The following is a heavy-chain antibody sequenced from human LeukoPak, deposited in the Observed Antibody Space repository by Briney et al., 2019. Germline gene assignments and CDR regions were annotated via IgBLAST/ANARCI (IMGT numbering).Heavy chain of an antibody. Sequence: PGGSLRLSCAASGFTFSSYSMSWIRQAPGKGLEWVSAISGNGENTYYADSMKGRFTISRDNSKNTLYLQMNSLRAEDTAVYYCAKVAVAGTRAFDIWGQGTMVTVSS. D-gene: IGHD6-19*01. CDR2: ISGNGENT. J-gene: IGHJ3*02. CDR1: GFTFSSYS. V-gene: IGHV3-23*01. CDR3: AKVAVAGTRAFDI.